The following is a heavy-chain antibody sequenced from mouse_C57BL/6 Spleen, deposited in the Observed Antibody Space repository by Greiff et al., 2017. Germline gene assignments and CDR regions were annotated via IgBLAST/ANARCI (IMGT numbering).Heavy chain of an antibody. V-gene: IGHV1-61*01. CDR2: IYPSDSET. J-gene: IGHJ3*01. CDR1: GYTFTSYW. Sequence: QVQLKQPGAELVRPGSSVKLSCKASGYTFTSYWMDWVKQRPGQGLEWIGNIYPSDSETHYNQKFKDKATLTVDKSSSTAYMQLSSLTSEDSAVYYCARHDGYSAWFAYWGQGTLVTVSA. CDR3: ARHDGYSAWFAY. D-gene: IGHD2-3*01.